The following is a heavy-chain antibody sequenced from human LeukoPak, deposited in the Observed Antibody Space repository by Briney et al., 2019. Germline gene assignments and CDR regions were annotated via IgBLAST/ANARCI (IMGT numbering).Heavy chain of an antibody. D-gene: IGHD3-3*01. CDR1: GGSISSSSYY. Sequence: SETLSLTCTVSGGSISSSSYYWGWIRQPPGKGLGWIGSIYYSGSTYYNPSLKSRVTISVDTSKNQFSLKLSSVTAADTAVYYCARGILEYYYFDLWGRGTLVTVSS. V-gene: IGHV4-39*01. CDR3: ARGILEYYYFDL. CDR2: IYYSGST. J-gene: IGHJ2*01.